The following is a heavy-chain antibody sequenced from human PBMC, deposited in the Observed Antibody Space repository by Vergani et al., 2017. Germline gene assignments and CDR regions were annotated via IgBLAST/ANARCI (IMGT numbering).Heavy chain of an antibody. Sequence: EVQLVESGGGLVQSGGSLRLSCAASGFTFSTYSMNWVRQAPGKGLEWVSYISSSGDTIYYADSVKGRFTISRDNAKNSLYLQMNSLRAEDTAVYYCARTYYYDSSGYYLDYWGQGMLVTVSS. V-gene: IGHV3-48*04. CDR2: ISSSGDTI. J-gene: IGHJ4*02. CDR3: ARTYYYDSSGYYLDY. D-gene: IGHD3-22*01. CDR1: GFTFSTYS.